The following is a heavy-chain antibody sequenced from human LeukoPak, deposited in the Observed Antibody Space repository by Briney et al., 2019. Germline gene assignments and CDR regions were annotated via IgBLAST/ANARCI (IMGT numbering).Heavy chain of an antibody. J-gene: IGHJ4*02. D-gene: IGHD5-12*01. Sequence: ASVRVSCKPSGYTFTSYGISWVRQTPGQRLEWMGWISAYNGNTDDSQKLQGTGTMTTDTSTSTAYMELTSLRSDDTAVYYCASEEGYSRYHFIYWGQGTLFTVSS. CDR1: GYTFTSYG. CDR2: ISAYNGNT. V-gene: IGHV1-18*01. CDR3: ASEEGYSRYHFIY.